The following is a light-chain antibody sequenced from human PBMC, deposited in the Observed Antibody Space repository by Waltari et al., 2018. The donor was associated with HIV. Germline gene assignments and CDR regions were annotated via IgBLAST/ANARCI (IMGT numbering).Light chain of an antibody. CDR1: DSNIGAAYD. J-gene: IGLJ2*01. Sequence: QSVLTQPPSVSGAAGQRVTISCKGSDSNIGAAYDVHWYQQLPRTAPKLLIFGKNNRPSGIPDRFSASKSGTSASLAITGVQPEDEADYYCQSYDSSLSGVVFGGGTKLTVV. V-gene: IGLV1-40*01. CDR2: GKN. CDR3: QSYDSSLSGVV.